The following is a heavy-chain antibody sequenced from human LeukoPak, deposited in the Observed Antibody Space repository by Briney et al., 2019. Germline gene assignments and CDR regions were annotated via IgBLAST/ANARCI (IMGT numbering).Heavy chain of an antibody. CDR2: IIGSGGST. D-gene: IGHD5-18*01. J-gene: IGHJ4*02. CDR1: GFTFSSYA. Sequence: GGSLRLSCAASGFTFSSYAMSWVRQAPGQGLEWVSAIIGSGGSTYYANSVKGRFTISRDNSKNTLYLQMDSLRAEDTAVYYCAKGLVGIQLWFRGYYFDYWGQGTLVTVSS. V-gene: IGHV3-23*01. CDR3: AKGLVGIQLWFRGYYFDY.